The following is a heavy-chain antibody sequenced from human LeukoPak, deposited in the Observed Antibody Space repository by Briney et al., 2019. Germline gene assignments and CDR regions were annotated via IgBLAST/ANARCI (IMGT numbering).Heavy chain of an antibody. J-gene: IGHJ4*02. Sequence: ASVKVSCKASGGTFTGYYMHWVRQAPGQGLEWMGWINPNSGGTNYAQKFQGRVTMTRDTSISTAYMELSRLRSDDTAVYYCARDLKWLQLIFDYWGQGTLVTVSS. CDR3: ARDLKWLQLIFDY. CDR2: INPNSGGT. V-gene: IGHV1-2*02. D-gene: IGHD5-24*01. CDR1: GGTFTGYY.